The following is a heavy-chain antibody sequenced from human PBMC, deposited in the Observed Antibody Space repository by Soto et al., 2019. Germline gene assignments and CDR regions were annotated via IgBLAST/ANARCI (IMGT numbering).Heavy chain of an antibody. V-gene: IGHV4-59*11. J-gene: IGHJ5*02. Sequence: SETLSLTYTVSGGSISGHYWGWIRQPPGKAPEWIGQIFYSGGTSYNPSLGGRVTMSVDTSKNQFSLKLSSMTAADTAVYYCARAGGNFDPWGQGTLVTVSS. CDR3: ARAGGNFDP. CDR1: GGSISGHY. CDR2: IFYSGGT.